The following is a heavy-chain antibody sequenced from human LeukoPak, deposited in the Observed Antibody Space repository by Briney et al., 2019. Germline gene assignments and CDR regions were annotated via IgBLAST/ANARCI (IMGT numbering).Heavy chain of an antibody. D-gene: IGHD3-22*01. CDR1: GYTFTSYG. CDR3: ARWPDYYDSSGTFDY. J-gene: IGHJ4*02. V-gene: IGHV1-18*01. Sequence: ASVKVSCKASGYTFTSYGISWVRQAPGQGLEWMGWISAYNGNTNYAQKLQGRVTMTTDTSTSTAYMELRSLGSDDTAVYYCARWPDYYDSSGTFDYWGQGTLVTVSS. CDR2: ISAYNGNT.